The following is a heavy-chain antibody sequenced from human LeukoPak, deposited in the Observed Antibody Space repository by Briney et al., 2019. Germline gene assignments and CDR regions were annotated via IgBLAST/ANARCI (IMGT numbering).Heavy chain of an antibody. Sequence: PGGSLRLSCAASGFTFSSYSMHWVRQAPGKGLEWVSSISHSSSYIYYADSVKGRSTISRDNAKNSLYLQMNSLRAEDTAVYYCARAYRDAFDIWGQETMVTVSS. CDR1: GFTFSSYS. J-gene: IGHJ3*02. CDR2: ISHSSSYI. CDR3: ARAYRDAFDI. V-gene: IGHV3-21*01.